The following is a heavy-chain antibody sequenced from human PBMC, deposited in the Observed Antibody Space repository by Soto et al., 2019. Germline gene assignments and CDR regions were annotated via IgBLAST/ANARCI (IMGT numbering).Heavy chain of an antibody. CDR1: GGSISSGGYS. Sequence: QLQLQESGSGLVRPSQTLSLTCAVSGGSISSGGYSWNWIRQPPGKGLEWIGYIYHSGSTLYNPSLKTRVSISVYXSKNQFSLKLTSVTAADTAVYYCARDQLEGNWFDPWGQGTLVTVSS. J-gene: IGHJ5*02. CDR2: IYHSGST. V-gene: IGHV4-30-2*01. D-gene: IGHD1-1*01. CDR3: ARDQLEGNWFDP.